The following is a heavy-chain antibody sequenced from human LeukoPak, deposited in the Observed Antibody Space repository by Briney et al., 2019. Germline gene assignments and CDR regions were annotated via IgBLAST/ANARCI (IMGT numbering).Heavy chain of an antibody. V-gene: IGHV1-18*01. CDR1: GYDFTIVG. CDR3: ARAGSGSGWYFDY. J-gene: IGHJ4*02. D-gene: IGHD6-19*01. CDR2: ISPYNGNT. Sequence: ASVKVSCKASGYDFTIVGITWVRRAPGQGLEWMGWISPYNGNTRYAQKLQGRVTMTTDTSTTTAYMELRGLRFDDTAVYYCARAGSGSGWYFDYWGQGTLVTVSS.